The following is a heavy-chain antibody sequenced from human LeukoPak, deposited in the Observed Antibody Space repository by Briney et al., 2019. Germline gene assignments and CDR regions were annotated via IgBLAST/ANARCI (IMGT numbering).Heavy chain of an antibody. V-gene: IGHV1-2*02. D-gene: IGHD3-3*01. J-gene: IGHJ4*02. CDR1: GYTFTCYY. CDR3: ARKYYDFWSGYYPFDY. CDR2: INPNSGGT. Sequence: ASVKVSCKASGYTFTCYYMHWVRQAPGQGLEWMGWINPNSGGTNYAQKFQGRVTMTRDTSISTAYMELSRLRSDDTAVYYCARKYYDFWSGYYPFDYWGQGTLVTVSS.